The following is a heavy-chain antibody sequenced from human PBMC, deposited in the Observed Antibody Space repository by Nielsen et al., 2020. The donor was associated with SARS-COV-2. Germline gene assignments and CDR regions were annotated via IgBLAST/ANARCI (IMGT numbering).Heavy chain of an antibody. J-gene: IGHJ6*02. Sequence: SVKVSCKASGGTFSSYAISWVRQAPGQGLEWMGGIIPIFGTANYAQKLQGRVTITADESTSTAYMELSSLRSEDTAVYYCASTRRPSYYYYGMDVWGQGTTVTVSS. CDR3: ASTRRPSYYYYGMDV. CDR2: IIPIFGTA. CDR1: GGTFSSYA. V-gene: IGHV1-69*13. D-gene: IGHD6-25*01.